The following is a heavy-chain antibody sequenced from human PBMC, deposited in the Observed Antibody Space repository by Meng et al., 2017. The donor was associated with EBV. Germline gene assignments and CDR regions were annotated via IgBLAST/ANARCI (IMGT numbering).Heavy chain of an antibody. CDR2: INPNSGGT. CDR1: GYTFTGYY. Sequence: QARLVQSGAEVKKPGASLKVSCKASGYTFTGYYMHWVRQAPGQGLEWMGRINPNSGGTNYAQKFQGRVTMTRDTSISTACMELSRLRSDDTAVYYCAKGADLAAAGTFWFDPWGQGTLVTVSS. D-gene: IGHD6-13*01. V-gene: IGHV1-2*06. CDR3: AKGADLAAAGTFWFDP. J-gene: IGHJ5*02.